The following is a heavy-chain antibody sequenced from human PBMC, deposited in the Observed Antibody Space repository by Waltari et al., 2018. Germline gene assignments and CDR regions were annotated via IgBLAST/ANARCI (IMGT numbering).Heavy chain of an antibody. V-gene: IGHV1-2*02. CDR3: ARPGYRIAAAGTEGLDY. D-gene: IGHD6-13*01. J-gene: IGHJ4*02. CDR2: INPNSGGT. CDR1: GYTFTGYY. Sequence: QVQLVQSGAEVKKPGASVKVSCKASGYTFTGYYMHWVRQAPGQGLEWMGWINPNSGGTNYAQKFQGRVTMTRDTSISTAYMELSRRRSDDTAVYYCARPGYRIAAAGTEGLDYWGQGTLVTVSS.